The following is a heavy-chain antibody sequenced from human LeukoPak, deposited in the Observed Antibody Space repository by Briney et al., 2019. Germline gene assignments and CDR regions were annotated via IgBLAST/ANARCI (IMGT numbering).Heavy chain of an antibody. CDR1: GFTVSSNY. J-gene: IGHJ4*02. CDR3: ARDQGYGSGSYYND. CDR2: IYSGGST. Sequence: GGSLRLSCAASGFTVSSNYMSWVRQAPGKGLEWVSVIYSGGSTYYADSVKGRFTISRDNSKNTLYLQMNSLRAEDTAVYYCARDQGYGSGSYYNDWGQGTLVTVSS. D-gene: IGHD3-10*01. V-gene: IGHV3-66*01.